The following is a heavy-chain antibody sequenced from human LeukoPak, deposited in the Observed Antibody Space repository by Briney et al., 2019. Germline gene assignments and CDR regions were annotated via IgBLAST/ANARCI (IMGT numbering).Heavy chain of an antibody. CDR3: ARDLTETWFDP. CDR2: IYYSGST. CDR1: GGSISSYY. Sequence: SETLSLTCTVSGGSISSYYWSWIRQHPGKGLEWIGYIYYSGSTYYNPSLKSRVTILVDTSKNQFSLKLSSVTAADTAVYYCARDLTETWFDPWGQGTLVTVSS. D-gene: IGHD5-24*01. J-gene: IGHJ5*02. V-gene: IGHV4-59*06.